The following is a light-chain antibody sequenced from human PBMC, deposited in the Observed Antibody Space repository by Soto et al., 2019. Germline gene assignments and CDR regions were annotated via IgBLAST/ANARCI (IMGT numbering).Light chain of an antibody. V-gene: IGKV1-39*01. CDR2: AAS. J-gene: IGKJ1*01. CDR1: QSLNNY. Sequence: DIQMTQSPSSLSASVGDRVTTTCRASQSLNNYLNWYQQKPGKAPKLLIYAASSSQSGVPSRFSGSGSGTEYTLTISSLQPEDFATYYCQQSYNTPRTFGQGTKVEIK. CDR3: QQSYNTPRT.